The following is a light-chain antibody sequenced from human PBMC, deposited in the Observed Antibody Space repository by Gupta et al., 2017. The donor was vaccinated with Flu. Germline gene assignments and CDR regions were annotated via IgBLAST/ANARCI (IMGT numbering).Light chain of an antibody. CDR3: QQYTKWPIS. CDR2: GAS. CDR1: QNVGRN. Sequence: ETVMTQSPVTLSASPAERVTLSCRASQNVGRNLAWYQQKPGRAPRLLIFGASTRAADVPARFSGSGSGTDFTLTIDGPQSEDFVVYFCQQYTKWPISFGGGTTVDIK. V-gene: IGKV3D-15*01. J-gene: IGKJ4*01.